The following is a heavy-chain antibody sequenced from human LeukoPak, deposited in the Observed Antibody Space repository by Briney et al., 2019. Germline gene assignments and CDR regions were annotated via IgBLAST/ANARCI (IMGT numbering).Heavy chain of an antibody. CDR1: GYTYTKYV. J-gene: IGHJ4*02. Sequence: ASVKVSCKASGYTYTKYVVHWVRQAPGQRPEWMGWINAGNGDTKYSQNFQDRVTITRDTSANTAYMELSSLTSEDTALYYCARDDCGDTCYPGGYWGQGTLVTVSS. CDR3: ARDDCGDTCYPGGY. D-gene: IGHD2-21*01. V-gene: IGHV1-3*01. CDR2: INAGNGDT.